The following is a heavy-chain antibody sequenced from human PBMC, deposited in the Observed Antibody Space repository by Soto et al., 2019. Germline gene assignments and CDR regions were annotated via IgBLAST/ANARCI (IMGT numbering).Heavy chain of an antibody. D-gene: IGHD2-15*01. CDR2: ISGSGGST. Sequence: EVQLLESGGGVVQPGGSLRLSCAASGFTFSSYAMSWVRQAPGKGLEWVSVISGSGGSTYYADSVKGRFTISRDNSKNPLDLHMNSLRAEETAVYYCAKERGGYYYYGMDVWGQGTTVTVSS. J-gene: IGHJ6*02. CDR3: AKERGGYYYYGMDV. V-gene: IGHV3-23*01. CDR1: GFTFSSYA.